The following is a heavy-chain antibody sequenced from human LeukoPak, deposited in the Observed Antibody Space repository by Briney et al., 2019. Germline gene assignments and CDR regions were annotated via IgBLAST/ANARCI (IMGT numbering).Heavy chain of an antibody. V-gene: IGHV3-7*01. J-gene: IGHJ4*02. CDR1: GFTFSTYW. Sequence: GGSLRLSCAASGFTFSTYWMSWVRQAPGKGLEWVANIKQDGSDRFYVDSVKGRFTISRDNAKNSMYLQMNSLRAEDTAIYYCARVLPVASRDYWGQGTLVTVSS. CDR2: IKQDGSDR. CDR3: ARVLPVASRDY. D-gene: IGHD2-2*01.